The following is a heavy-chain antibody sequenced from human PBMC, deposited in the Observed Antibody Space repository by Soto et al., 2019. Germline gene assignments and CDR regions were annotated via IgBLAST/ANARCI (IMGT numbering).Heavy chain of an antibody. CDR2: IYYSGST. V-gene: IGHV4-59*08. D-gene: IGHD3-9*01. CDR3: ARQAADYDILTGYYNLNWFDP. Sequence: SETLSLTCTVSGGSISSYYWSWIRQPPGKGLEWIGYIYYSGSTNYNPSLKSRVTISVNTSKNQFSLKLSSVTAADTAVYYCARQAADYDILTGYYNLNWFDPWGQGTLVTVSS. CDR1: GGSISSYY. J-gene: IGHJ5*02.